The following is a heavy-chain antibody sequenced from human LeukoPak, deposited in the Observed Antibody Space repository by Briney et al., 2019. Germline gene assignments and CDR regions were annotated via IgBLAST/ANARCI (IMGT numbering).Heavy chain of an antibody. CDR2: IYHSGST. V-gene: IGHV4-30-2*01. D-gene: IGHD3-10*01. CDR1: DGSISSGGYS. J-gene: IGHJ4*02. Sequence: PSETLSLTCAVSDGSISSGGYSWSWIRQPPGKGLEWIGYIYHSGSTYYNPSLKSRVTISVDRSKNQFSLKLSSVTAADTAVYYCARAPMDDTTFDYWGQGTLVTVSS. CDR3: ARAPMDDTTFDY.